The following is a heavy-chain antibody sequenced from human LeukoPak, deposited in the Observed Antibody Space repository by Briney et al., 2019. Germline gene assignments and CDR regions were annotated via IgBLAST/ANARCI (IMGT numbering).Heavy chain of an antibody. CDR3: ARFIVGATITAFDI. Sequence: PVASVKVSCKASGGTFSSYAISWVRQAPGQGLEWMGGIIPIFGTANYAQKFQGRVTITADESTSTAYMELSSLRSEDTAVYYCARFIVGATITAFDIWGQGTMVTVSS. D-gene: IGHD1-26*01. CDR1: GGTFSSYA. CDR2: IIPIFGTA. V-gene: IGHV1-69*01. J-gene: IGHJ3*02.